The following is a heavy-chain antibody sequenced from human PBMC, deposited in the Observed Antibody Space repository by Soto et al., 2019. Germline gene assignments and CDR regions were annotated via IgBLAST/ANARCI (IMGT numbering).Heavy chain of an antibody. V-gene: IGHV4-61*01. CDR1: GGSVSSGSYY. Sequence: SSETLSLTCTVSGGSVSSGSYYWSWIRQPPGKGLEWIGYIYYSGSTNYNPSLKSRVTISVDTSKNQFSLKLSSVTAADTAVYYCARGAKPGDFWSGYYYYYYYGMDVWGQGTTVTVSS. CDR3: ARGAKPGDFWSGYYYYYYYGMDV. D-gene: IGHD3-3*01. J-gene: IGHJ6*02. CDR2: IYYSGST.